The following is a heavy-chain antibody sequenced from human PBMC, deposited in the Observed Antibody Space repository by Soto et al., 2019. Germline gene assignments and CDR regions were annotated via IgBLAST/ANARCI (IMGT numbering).Heavy chain of an antibody. Sequence: GGSLRLSCAASGFTFSNYGVHWVRQAPCKVLEWLALIWYDGNNKYYADSVKGRFTISRDIYKNTLYRQMNSLRAEDTAVYYCARDLSGPLDYWGQGTPVNVSS. CDR2: IWYDGNNK. J-gene: IGHJ4*02. CDR3: ARDLSGPLDY. D-gene: IGHD3-16*02. CDR1: GFTFSNYG. V-gene: IGHV3-33*01.